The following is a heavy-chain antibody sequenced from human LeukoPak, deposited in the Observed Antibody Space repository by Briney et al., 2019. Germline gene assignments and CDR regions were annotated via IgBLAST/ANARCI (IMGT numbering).Heavy chain of an antibody. V-gene: IGHV1-18*03. J-gene: IGHJ4*02. CDR1: GGTFSSYA. CDR2: ISANTGYT. Sequence: ASVKVSCKASGGTFSSYAISWVRQAPGQGLEWMGAISANTGYTKYSQKFQDRVTMTTDTSTNTAYMELRSLRSDDMAVYFCAREGVGAAAWYFDYWGQGTLVTVS. D-gene: IGHD1-26*01. CDR3: AREGVGAAAWYFDY.